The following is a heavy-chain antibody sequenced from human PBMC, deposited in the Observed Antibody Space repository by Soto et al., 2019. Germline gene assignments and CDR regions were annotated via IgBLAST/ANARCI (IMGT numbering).Heavy chain of an antibody. V-gene: IGHV1-2*04. CDR2: INPNSGGT. CDR1: GYTFTGYY. CDR3: AREDYGDHTYYGMDV. Sequence: ASVKVSCKASGYTFTGYYMHWVRQAPGQGPEWMGWINPNSGGTNYAQKFQGWVTMTRDTSISTAYMELSRLRSDDTAVYYCAREDYGDHTYYGMDVWGQGTTVTVSS. D-gene: IGHD4-17*01. J-gene: IGHJ6*02.